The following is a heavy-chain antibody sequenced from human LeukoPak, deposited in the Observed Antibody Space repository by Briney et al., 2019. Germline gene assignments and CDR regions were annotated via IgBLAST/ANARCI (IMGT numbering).Heavy chain of an antibody. CDR2: ISSNGGST. CDR3: ARGPGWFGELSPYAFDI. D-gene: IGHD3-10*01. Sequence: PGGSLRLSCAASGFTFSSYAMHWVRRAPGKGLEYVSAISSNGGSTYYANSVKGRFTISRDNSKNTLYLQMGSLRAEDMAVYYCARGPGWFGELSPYAFDIWGQGTMVTVSS. V-gene: IGHV3-64*01. J-gene: IGHJ3*02. CDR1: GFTFSSYA.